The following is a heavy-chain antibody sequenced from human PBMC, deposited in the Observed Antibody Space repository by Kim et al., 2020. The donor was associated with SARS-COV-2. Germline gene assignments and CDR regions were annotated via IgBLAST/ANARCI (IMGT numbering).Heavy chain of an antibody. CDR2: ISGSGGNT. CDR1: GFTFSSYA. J-gene: IGHJ4*02. Sequence: GGSLRLSCAASGFTFSSYAMSWVRQAPGKGLEWVSGISGSGGNTYYADSVEGRFTISRDNSKNTLFLQMNSLRAEDTAVYYCAKVGGDYYYDFWSGYLDQWGQGTLVTVSS. D-gene: IGHD3-3*01. V-gene: IGHV3-23*01. CDR3: AKVGGDYYYDFWSGYLDQ.